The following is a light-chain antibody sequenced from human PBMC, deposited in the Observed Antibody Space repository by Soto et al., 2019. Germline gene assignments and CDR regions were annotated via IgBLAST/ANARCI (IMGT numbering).Light chain of an antibody. J-gene: IGKJ1*01. CDR2: DAS. CDR3: QQYNSYSWT. CDR1: QSISSW. Sequence: DILMTHSPSTLSASVGDRVTITCRASQSISSWLAWYQQKPGKAPKLLIYDASSLESGVPSRFSGSGSGTEFTLTISSLQPDDFATYYCQQYNSYSWTFGQGTKVEIK. V-gene: IGKV1-5*01.